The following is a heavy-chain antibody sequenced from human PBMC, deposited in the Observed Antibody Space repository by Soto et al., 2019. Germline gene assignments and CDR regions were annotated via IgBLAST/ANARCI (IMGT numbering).Heavy chain of an antibody. D-gene: IGHD1-1*01. V-gene: IGHV1-3*01. CDR1: GYIFTTVF. Sequence: ASVKVSCKPSGYIFTTVFLHWMRQAPGQRVEWMGRINPADGNTLNSQKFLGRVSITTDTSASTTYMELTSLTSEDTAVYYCARGPSTGCFDSWGQGTLVTVSS. CDR2: INPADGNT. CDR3: ARGPSTGCFDS. J-gene: IGHJ4*02.